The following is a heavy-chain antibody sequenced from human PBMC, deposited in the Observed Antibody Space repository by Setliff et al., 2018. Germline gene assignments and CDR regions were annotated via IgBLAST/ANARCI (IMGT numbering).Heavy chain of an antibody. J-gene: IGHJ4*02. CDR3: AGGRRYDYGWDFDY. D-gene: IGHD4-17*01. CDR1: GGSIRSGNYY. Sequence: SETLSLTCAVSGGSIRSGNYYWSWVRQPPGKGLEWIGYIYYSGSTYYNPSLESRTTISVDTSKNQFSLNLSSVTAADTAVYYCAGGRRYDYGWDFDYWGQGTLVTVSS. V-gene: IGHV4-30-4*08. CDR2: IYYSGST.